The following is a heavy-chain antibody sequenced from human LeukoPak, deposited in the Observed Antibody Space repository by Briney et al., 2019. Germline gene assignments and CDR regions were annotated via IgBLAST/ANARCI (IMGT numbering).Heavy chain of an antibody. V-gene: IGHV3-74*01. Sequence: PGGSLRLSCAASGFTFSNFWTYWARQPPGKGLVWVSRMNTDGSTTSYADSVKGRFTISRDNARNTLYLQMNSLRPEGTAVYIGVRDQGRVPFSSGWIDYWGQGTLVTVSS. D-gene: IGHD6-19*01. CDR3: VRDQGRVPFSSGWIDY. J-gene: IGHJ4*02. CDR2: MNTDGSTT. CDR1: GFTFSNFW.